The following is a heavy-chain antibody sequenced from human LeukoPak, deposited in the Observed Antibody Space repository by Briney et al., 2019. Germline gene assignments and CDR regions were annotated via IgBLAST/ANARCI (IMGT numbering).Heavy chain of an antibody. Sequence: ASVKVSCKASGYXFTGYYIHWVRQAPGQGLEWMGWINPDSGGTNYAQKFQGRVTMTRDTSISTAYMELSRLKSDDAAMFYCARDRIYYGSGTDAFDIWGQGTMVTVSS. J-gene: IGHJ3*02. CDR2: INPDSGGT. V-gene: IGHV1-2*02. CDR3: ARDRIYYGSGTDAFDI. D-gene: IGHD3-10*01. CDR1: GYXFTGYY.